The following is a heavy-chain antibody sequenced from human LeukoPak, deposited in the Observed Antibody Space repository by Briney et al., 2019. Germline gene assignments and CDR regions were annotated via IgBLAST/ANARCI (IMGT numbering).Heavy chain of an antibody. D-gene: IGHD3-3*01. V-gene: IGHV3-7*01. CDR2: IKQDGSEK. CDR3: ARDGQDDFWSGYHFDY. J-gene: IGHJ4*02. CDR1: GFTFSSYW. Sequence: GGSLRLSCAASGFTFSSYWMSWVRQAPGKGLEWVANIKQDGSEKYYVDSVKGRFTISRDNAKNSLYLQMNSLRAEDTAVYYCARDGQDDFWSGYHFDYWGRGTLVTVSS.